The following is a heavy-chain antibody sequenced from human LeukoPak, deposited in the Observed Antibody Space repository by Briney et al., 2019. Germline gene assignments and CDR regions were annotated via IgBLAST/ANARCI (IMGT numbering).Heavy chain of an antibody. V-gene: IGHV1-69*01. CDR2: IIPIFGTA. CDR1: GGTFSSYA. CDR3: AFAGLKAADMFWQEDY. Sequence: SVKVSCKASGGTFSSYAISWVRQAPGQGREWMGGIIPIFGTANYAQKFQGRVTITADESTSTAYAELSSLRSEDTAVYYCAFAGLKAADMFWQEDYWGQGTLVTVSS. D-gene: IGHD2-2*01. J-gene: IGHJ4*02.